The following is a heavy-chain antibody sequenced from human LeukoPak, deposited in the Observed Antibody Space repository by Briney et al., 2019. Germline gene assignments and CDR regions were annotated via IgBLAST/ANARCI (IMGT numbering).Heavy chain of an antibody. CDR3: ARGADGHYPKIYWYFDL. J-gene: IGHJ2*01. CDR2: IYYSGST. Sequence: SCIPQPPGKGLEWIGYIYYSGSTYYNPSLKSRVTISVDTSKNQFSLKLSSVTAADTAVYYCARGADGHYPKIYWYFDLWGRGTLATVSS. D-gene: IGHD4-17*01. V-gene: IGHV4-30-4*08.